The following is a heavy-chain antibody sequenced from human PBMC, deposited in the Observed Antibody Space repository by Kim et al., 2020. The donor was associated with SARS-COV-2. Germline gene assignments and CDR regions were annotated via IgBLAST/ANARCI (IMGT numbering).Heavy chain of an antibody. CDR2: IYYSGST. CDR1: GGSISSYY. J-gene: IGHJ3*02. CDR3: ARHLTMVRGYLGDAFDI. Sequence: SETLSLTCTVSGGSISSYYWSWIRQPPGKGLEWIGYIYYSGSTNYNPSLKSRVTISVDTSKNQFSLKLSSVTAADTAVYYCARHLTMVRGYLGDAFDIWGQGTMVTVSS. V-gene: IGHV4-59*08. D-gene: IGHD3-10*01.